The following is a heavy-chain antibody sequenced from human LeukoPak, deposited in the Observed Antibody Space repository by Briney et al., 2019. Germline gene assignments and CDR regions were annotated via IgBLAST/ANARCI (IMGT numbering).Heavy chain of an antibody. CDR3: ATGESLDY. D-gene: IGHD1-14*01. CDR1: GTSISSHY. V-gene: IGHV4-4*07. Sequence: PLETLSLTCTVSGTSISSHYWSWIRQPAGKGLEWIGRLYTSGSTKYNPSLKSRVSMSVDTSKNEFSLKLSSVTAADTAVYFCATGESLDYWGQGTLVTVSS. J-gene: IGHJ4*02. CDR2: LYTSGST.